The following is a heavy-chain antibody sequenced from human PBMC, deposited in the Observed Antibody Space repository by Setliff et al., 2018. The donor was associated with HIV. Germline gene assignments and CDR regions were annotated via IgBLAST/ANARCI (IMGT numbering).Heavy chain of an antibody. J-gene: IGHJ3*02. D-gene: IGHD5-12*01. CDR2: VHSSGNT. Sequence: SETLSLTCTVYGGSFSGYYWGWIRQPPGKGLEWIGSVHSSGNTYYSPSLKSRVSMSVDSSRNQFSLNLSSVTAADTGVYYCARLFQWMSYSFGIWGQGTMVTVSS. CDR1: GGSFSGYY. CDR3: ARLFQWMSYSFGI. V-gene: IGHV4-34*01.